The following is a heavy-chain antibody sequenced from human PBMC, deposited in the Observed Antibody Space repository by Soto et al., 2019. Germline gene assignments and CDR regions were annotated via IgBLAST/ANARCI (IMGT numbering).Heavy chain of an antibody. CDR2: ISAYNGNT. Sequence: QVQLVQSGAEVKKPGASVKVSCKASGYTFTSYGISWVRQAPGQGLEWMGWISAYNGNTNYAQKLQGRVTMTTDTATSTAYMELWSLRSDDTAVYYCARSDPEYSSSRYGGHYFDYWGQGTLVTVSS. V-gene: IGHV1-18*01. CDR1: GYTFTSYG. CDR3: ARSDPEYSSSRYGGHYFDY. J-gene: IGHJ4*02. D-gene: IGHD6-13*01.